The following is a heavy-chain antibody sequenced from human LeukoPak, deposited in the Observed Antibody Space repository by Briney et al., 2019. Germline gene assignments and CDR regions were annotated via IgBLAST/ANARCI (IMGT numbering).Heavy chain of an antibody. D-gene: IGHD3-3*01. V-gene: IGHV3-48*01. CDR1: GFTFSSYS. CDR3: ARTPYYDFWSGYYTGGDY. CDR2: INSSSTI. J-gene: IGHJ4*02. Sequence: GGSLRLSCAASGFTFSSYSMNWVRQAPGKGLEWVSYINSSSTIYYADSVKGRFTISRDNAKNSLYLQMNSLRAEDTAVYYCARTPYYDFWSGYYTGGDYWGQGTLVTVSS.